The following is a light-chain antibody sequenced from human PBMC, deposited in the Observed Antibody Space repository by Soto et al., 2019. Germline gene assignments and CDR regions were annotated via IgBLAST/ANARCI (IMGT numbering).Light chain of an antibody. V-gene: IGLV3-9*01. J-gene: IGLJ2*01. CDR2: RDS. CDR1: NVGSKN. CDR3: QVWDSNTAHVL. Sequence: SYELTQPLSVSVALGQTATISCGGDNVGSKNVQWYQRKPGQAPLMVIYRDSGRPSEIPERFSGSHSGNTATLTITRAQGGDEADYCCQVWDSNTAHVLFGGGTKVTVL.